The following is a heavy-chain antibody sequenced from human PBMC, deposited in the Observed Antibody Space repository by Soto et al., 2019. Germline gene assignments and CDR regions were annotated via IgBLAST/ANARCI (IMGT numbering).Heavy chain of an antibody. Sequence: TLSLTCTVSGGSISSYYWSWIRQPPGKGLEWIGYIYYSGSTNHNPSLKSRVTISVDTSKNQFSLKLSSVTAADTAVYYCARAYSSSWNYYYYYYMDVWGKGTTVTVSS. CDR3: ARAYSSSWNYYYYYYMDV. CDR1: GGSISSYY. CDR2: IYYSGST. J-gene: IGHJ6*03. D-gene: IGHD6-13*01. V-gene: IGHV4-59*01.